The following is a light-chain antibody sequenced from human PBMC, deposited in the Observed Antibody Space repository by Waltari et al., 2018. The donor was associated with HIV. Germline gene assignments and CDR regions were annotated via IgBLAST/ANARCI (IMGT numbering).Light chain of an antibody. V-gene: IGLV1-44*01. J-gene: IGLJ1*01. CDR3: AAWDDSLIAHV. CDR2: SDN. Sequence: QSVLTQPPSMSGTPGQRVTISCSGSTSNIRSNAVNWYQQLPGTAPKLLIYSDNQRPSGVPDRFSGSKSGTSASLAISGLQSDDEADYYCAAWDDSLIAHVFG. CDR1: TSNIRSNA.